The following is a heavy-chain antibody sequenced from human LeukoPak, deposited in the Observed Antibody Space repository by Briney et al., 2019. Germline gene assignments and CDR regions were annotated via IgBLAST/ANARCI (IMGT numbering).Heavy chain of an antibody. CDR2: IYTSGST. V-gene: IGHV4-61*02. CDR3: AREGGDTSGWYTSYYYYMDF. J-gene: IGHJ6*03. Sequence: SETLSLTCTVSGGSISSGSYYWSWLRQPAGTGLEWIGRIYTSGSTNYNPSLKSRVTISVDTSKNQFSLKLTSVTAADTAVYYCAREGGDTSGWYTSYYYYMDFWGKGTTVTISS. CDR1: GGSISSGSYY. D-gene: IGHD6-19*01.